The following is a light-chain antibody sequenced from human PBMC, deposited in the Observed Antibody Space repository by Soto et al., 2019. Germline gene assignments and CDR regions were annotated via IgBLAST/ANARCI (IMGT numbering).Light chain of an antibody. V-gene: IGKV3-15*01. Sequence: IVMTQSPATLSVSPGERATLSCRASQSVSSNLAWYQQKPGQAPRLLIYQASTLASGVPSRFSGSGSGSEFTLTISSLQPDDFATYYCKQYNDYWTFGQGTKVDIK. CDR1: QSVSSN. CDR2: QAS. CDR3: KQYNDYWT. J-gene: IGKJ1*01.